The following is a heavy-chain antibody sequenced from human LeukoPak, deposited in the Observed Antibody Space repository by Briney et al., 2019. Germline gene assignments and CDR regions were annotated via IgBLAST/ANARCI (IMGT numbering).Heavy chain of an antibody. J-gene: IGHJ6*03. CDR2: INPNSGGT. D-gene: IGHD4-17*01. Sequence: RASVKVSCKASGYTFTGYYMHWVRQAPGQGLEWMGRINPNSGGTNYAQKFQGRVTMTRDTSISTAYMELSRLRSDDTAVYYCARGGAATVSSYYYYYYMDVWGKGTAVTVSS. CDR3: ARGGAATVSSYYYYYYMDV. CDR1: GYTFTGYY. V-gene: IGHV1-2*06.